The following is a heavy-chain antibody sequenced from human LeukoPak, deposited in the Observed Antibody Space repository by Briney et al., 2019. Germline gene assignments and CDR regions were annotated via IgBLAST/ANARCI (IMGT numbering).Heavy chain of an antibody. Sequence: SETLSLTCTVSGGSISSSSYYWGWIRQPPGKGLEWIGNIYYSGSTYHNPSLKSRVTISVDTSKKQFSLRLSSVTAADTAVYYCARLAADAFDIWGQGTMVTVSS. J-gene: IGHJ3*02. V-gene: IGHV4-39*01. CDR1: GGSISSSSYY. CDR3: ARLAADAFDI. D-gene: IGHD6-13*01. CDR2: IYYSGST.